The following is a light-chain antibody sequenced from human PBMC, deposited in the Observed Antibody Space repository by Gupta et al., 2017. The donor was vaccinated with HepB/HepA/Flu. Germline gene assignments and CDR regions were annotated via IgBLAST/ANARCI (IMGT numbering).Light chain of an antibody. Sequence: DVVMTQSPLSLPVTLGQPASISCRSSQSLVHSDGNTYLTWFQQRPGQSPRRLIYKVSDRDSGVPDRFSGGGSGTDFSLKISRVEAEDIGLYYCMQATHWPPSFVQGTKLEIK. V-gene: IGKV2-30*02. CDR3: MQATHWPPS. J-gene: IGKJ2*03. CDR2: KVS. CDR1: QSLVHSDGNTY.